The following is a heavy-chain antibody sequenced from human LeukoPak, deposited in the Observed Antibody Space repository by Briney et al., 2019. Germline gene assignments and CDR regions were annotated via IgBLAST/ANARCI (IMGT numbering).Heavy chain of an antibody. V-gene: IGHV3-30*02. Sequence: GGSLRLSCAASGFTFSSYGMHWVRQAPGKGLEWVAFIRNDGSDKYHADSVKGRSTISRDNSKNTLYLQMNSLRAEDTAVYYCAKDSLADIDYWGQGTLVTVSS. J-gene: IGHJ4*02. CDR1: GFTFSSYG. CDR3: AKDSLADIDY. D-gene: IGHD3-16*01. CDR2: IRNDGSDK.